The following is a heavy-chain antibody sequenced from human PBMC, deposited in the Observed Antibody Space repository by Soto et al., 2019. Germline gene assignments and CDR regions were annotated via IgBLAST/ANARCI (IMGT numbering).Heavy chain of an antibody. CDR2: ISGTSSYI. V-gene: IGHV3-21*01. CDR3: ASAPGLYYFES. Sequence: PVGSLRLSCAASGFTFSTYSMNWVRQAPGKGLEWVSSISGTSSYIYYAASVKGRFTISRDNAKNSLYLQMSSLRAEDTAVYYCASAPGLYYFESWGQGTLVTVSS. CDR1: GFTFSTYS. J-gene: IGHJ4*02.